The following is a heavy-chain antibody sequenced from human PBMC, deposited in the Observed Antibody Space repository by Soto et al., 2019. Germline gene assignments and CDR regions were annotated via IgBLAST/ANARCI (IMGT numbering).Heavy chain of an antibody. V-gene: IGHV3-21*01. J-gene: IGHJ6*02. CDR3: ASDCSGGSCYSELHYYYYGMDV. D-gene: IGHD2-15*01. Sequence: GGSLRLSCAASGFTFSSYSMNWVRQAPGKGLEWVSSISSSSSYIYYADSVKGRFTTSRDNAKNSLYLQMNSLRAEDTAVYYCASDCSGGSCYSELHYYYYGMDVWGQGTTVTVSS. CDR1: GFTFSSYS. CDR2: ISSSSSYI.